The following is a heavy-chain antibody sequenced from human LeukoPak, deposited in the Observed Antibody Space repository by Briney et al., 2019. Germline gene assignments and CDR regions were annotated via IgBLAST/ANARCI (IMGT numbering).Heavy chain of an antibody. Sequence: GGSLRLSCAASGFTVSSNYMSWVRQAPGKGLEWVSVIYSGGSTYYADSVQGRFTISRDNSKNTLYLQMNSLRAEDTAVYYCARTLDGSYYVLDYWGQGTLVTVS. J-gene: IGHJ4*02. V-gene: IGHV3-53*01. CDR3: ARTLDGSYYVLDY. CDR1: GFTVSSNY. D-gene: IGHD1-26*01. CDR2: IYSGGST.